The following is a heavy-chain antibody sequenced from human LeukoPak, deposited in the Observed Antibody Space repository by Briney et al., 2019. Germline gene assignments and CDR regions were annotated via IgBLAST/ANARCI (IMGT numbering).Heavy chain of an antibody. J-gene: IGHJ2*01. CDR1: GFTFTNFD. CDR2: IGTAGDT. D-gene: IGHD6-13*01. Sequence: RRCLRPSCAPSGFTFTNFDTHCVRHATGKGLEWVSAIGTAGDTYYAGAVEGRLTLSRENAKNALYLQMNSLRAGDTAVYYCARVRAAVGINWYFDLWGRGTLLTVSS. V-gene: IGHV3-13*04. CDR3: ARVRAAVGINWYFDL.